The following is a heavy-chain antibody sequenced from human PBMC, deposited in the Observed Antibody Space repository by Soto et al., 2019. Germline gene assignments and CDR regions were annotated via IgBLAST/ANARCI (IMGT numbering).Heavy chain of an antibody. J-gene: IGHJ4*02. V-gene: IGHV4-39*07. D-gene: IGHD1-1*01. Sequence: SSETLSLTCTVSGGSISDNDYYWSWIRQPPGKGLEWIGTISHTGTAYSNPSLESRVAVSVGTSENQFSLNLSSVPAADTAMYYCARDKGPNWKAGLIYYFDYWGQGSLVTVSX. CDR2: ISHTGTA. CDR1: GGSISDNDYY. CDR3: ARDKGPNWKAGLIYYFDY.